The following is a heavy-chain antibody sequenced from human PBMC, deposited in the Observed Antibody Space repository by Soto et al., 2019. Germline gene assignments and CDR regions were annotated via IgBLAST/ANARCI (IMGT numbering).Heavy chain of an antibody. V-gene: IGHV3-11*01. CDR1: VCPCMDDD. J-gene: IGHJ6*01. D-gene: IGHD2-21*01. Sequence: VGSLRRSCSSSVCPCMDDDIRGILQAPVKGLERVSYISNSGNSIYYADSVKGRFTISRDNAKNSLYLKMNSLRAEDTAVYYCAKEARNHETVWRGMDVWGQGHTVNVS. CDR2: ISNSGNSI. CDR3: AKEARNHETVWRGMDV.